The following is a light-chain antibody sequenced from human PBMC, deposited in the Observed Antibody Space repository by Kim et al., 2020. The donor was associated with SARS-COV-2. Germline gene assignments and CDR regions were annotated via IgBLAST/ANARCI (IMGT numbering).Light chain of an antibody. CDR1: QSISSY. Sequence: SVGDRFTITCRASQSISSYLNWYQQKPGKAPKLLIYAASSLQSGVPSRFSGSGSGTDFTLTISSLQPEDFATYYCQQSYSTPPITFGQGTRLEIK. J-gene: IGKJ5*01. CDR2: AAS. CDR3: QQSYSTPPIT. V-gene: IGKV1-39*01.